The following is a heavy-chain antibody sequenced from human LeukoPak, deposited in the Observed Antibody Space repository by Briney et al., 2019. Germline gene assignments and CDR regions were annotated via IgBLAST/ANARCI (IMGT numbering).Heavy chain of an antibody. D-gene: IGHD2-15*01. CDR3: ATPVVEAATRDY. V-gene: IGHV3-15*01. CDR2: IKSKTDGGTA. Sequence: PGGSLRLSCAASGFTFSSHWMTWVRQAPGKGLEWVGRIKSKTDGGTADYAAPVKGRFTISRDDSKNTLYLQMNSLKTEDTAVYYCATPVVEAATRDYWGQGTLVTVSS. J-gene: IGHJ4*02. CDR1: GFTFSSHW.